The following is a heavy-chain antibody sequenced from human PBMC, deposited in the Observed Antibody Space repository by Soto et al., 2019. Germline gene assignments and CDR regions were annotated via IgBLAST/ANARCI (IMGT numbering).Heavy chain of an antibody. CDR3: ARYCGYDSIYYCSSDRLDY. D-gene: IGHD3-22*01. Sequence: VQLVESGGGLVQPGGSLRLSCAASGFAFNRYYMSWVRQAPGKGLEWVATVDQDGSAKYYVDSVKGRFTISRDNAKNSLYVQMNSLGGEDTAVYYCARYCGYDSIYYCSSDRLDYWGQGTLVTVSS. V-gene: IGHV3-7*01. CDR2: VDQDGSAK. CDR1: GFAFNRYY. J-gene: IGHJ4*02.